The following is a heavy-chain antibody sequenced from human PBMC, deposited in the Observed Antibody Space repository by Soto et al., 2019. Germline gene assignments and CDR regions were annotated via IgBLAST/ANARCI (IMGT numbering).Heavy chain of an antibody. V-gene: IGHV4-59*08. CDR1: GGSISSYY. CDR2: TYYSGST. Sequence: PSETLSLTCTVSGGSISSYYWSWIRQPPGKGLEWIGYTYYSGSTNYNPSLKSRVTISVDTSKNQFSLKLSSVTAADTAVYYCARHSYDFWSGHYYYYMAVWGKGTTVTGSS. D-gene: IGHD3-3*01. CDR3: ARHSYDFWSGHYYYYMAV. J-gene: IGHJ6*03.